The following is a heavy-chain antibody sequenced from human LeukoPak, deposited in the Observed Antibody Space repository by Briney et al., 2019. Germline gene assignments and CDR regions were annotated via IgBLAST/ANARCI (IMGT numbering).Heavy chain of an antibody. V-gene: IGHV3-53*01. J-gene: IGHJ4*02. CDR2: IYSGGST. CDR3: AKALVGYCSGGSCYPPYYFDY. D-gene: IGHD2-15*01. CDR1: GFTVSSNY. Sequence: GGSLRLSCAASGFTVSSNYMSWVRHAPGKGLEWVSVIYSGGSTYYADSVKGRFTISRDNSKNTLYLQMNSLRAEDTAVYYCAKALVGYCSGGSCYPPYYFDYWGQGTLVTVSS.